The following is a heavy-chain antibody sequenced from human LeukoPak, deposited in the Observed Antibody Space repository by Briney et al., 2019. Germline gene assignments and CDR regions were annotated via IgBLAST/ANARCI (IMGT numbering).Heavy chain of an antibody. CDR3: ARSGSSDAFDI. D-gene: IGHD1-26*01. V-gene: IGHV3-48*03. Sequence: GGSLRLSCAASGVTFGSYEMNWVRQAPGKGLEWVSYISSSGSTIYYADSVKGRFTISRDNAKNSLYLQMNSLRAEDTAVYYCARSGSSDAFDIWGQGTMVTVSS. J-gene: IGHJ3*02. CDR1: GVTFGSYE. CDR2: ISSSGSTI.